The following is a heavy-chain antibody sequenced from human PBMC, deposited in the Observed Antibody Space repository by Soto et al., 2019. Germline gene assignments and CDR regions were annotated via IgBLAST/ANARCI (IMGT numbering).Heavy chain of an antibody. V-gene: IGHV3-30*18. CDR3: AQDGGVGATLGLPSGDEY. J-gene: IGHJ4*02. CDR1: GFTFSGHA. CDR2: VSSDGSRR. D-gene: IGHD1-26*01. Sequence: QVYVVESGGGVVQPGRSLTLSCVVSGFTFSGHAMHWVRQAPAKGLEWVAIVSSDGSRRFYGESVEGRFSISRDNSRNTLYLQMKSLGPEDTAVYYCAQDGGVGATLGLPSGDEYWRQGTLVTVSS.